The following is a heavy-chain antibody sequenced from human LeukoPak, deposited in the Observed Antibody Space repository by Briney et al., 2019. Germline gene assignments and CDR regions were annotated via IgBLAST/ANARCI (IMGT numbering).Heavy chain of an antibody. D-gene: IGHD3-22*01. Sequence: PGGSLRLSCAASGFTFSSYAMSWVRQAPGKGLEWVSSISGSGGSTYYADSVKGRFTISRDNSKNTLYLQMNSLRAEDTAVYYCARDRWGDSSGYYYDAFDIWGQGTMVTVSS. CDR3: ARDRWGDSSGYYYDAFDI. CDR1: GFTFSSYA. J-gene: IGHJ3*02. V-gene: IGHV3-23*01. CDR2: ISGSGGST.